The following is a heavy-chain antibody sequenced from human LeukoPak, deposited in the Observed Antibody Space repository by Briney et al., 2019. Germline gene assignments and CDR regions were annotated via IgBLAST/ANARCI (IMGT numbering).Heavy chain of an antibody. CDR2: ITHTRRT. V-gene: IGHV4-34*01. CDR1: GGPFSHYY. CDR3: ARGGRRESYAAFDI. D-gene: IGHD1-26*01. Sequence: SETLPLTCAVSGGPFSHYYWNWIRQSPGKGLEWIGEITHTRRTNYNPVLRSRVTISVDTSRNQFSLKLRSMTAADTAVYYCARGGRRESYAAFDIWGQGTTVSVSS. J-gene: IGHJ3*02.